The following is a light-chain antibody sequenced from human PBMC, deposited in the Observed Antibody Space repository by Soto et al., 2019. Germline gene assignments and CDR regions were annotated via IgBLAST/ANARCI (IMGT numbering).Light chain of an antibody. CDR1: QSVTSSY. Sequence: LVLTQPPPNLSLSPGGSETPSSRASQSVTSSYIAWYQQTPGPAPRLLIYGASSRATGPQDRFSGSGSGTDFTLTISRLEPDDFAVYYCQQYGSSITFGKGTRLEIK. J-gene: IGKJ5*01. V-gene: IGKV3-20*01. CDR3: QQYGSSIT. CDR2: GAS.